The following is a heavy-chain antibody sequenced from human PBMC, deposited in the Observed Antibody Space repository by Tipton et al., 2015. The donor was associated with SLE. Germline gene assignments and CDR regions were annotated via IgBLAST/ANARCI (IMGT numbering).Heavy chain of an antibody. V-gene: IGHV1-46*03. J-gene: IGHJ6*02. CDR2: NNPGADYT. Sequence: QLVQSGAEVKKPGASVKVSCKAYGYTSTNYQFHWVRRAPGQGLEWMGINNPGADYTTYAQNFQGRVTMTRDMSRNTVYMELSGLRSEDTAIYYCARESDSPDVWGQGTTVTVSS. CDR3: ARESDSPDV. CDR1: GYTSTNYQ. D-gene: IGHD2-15*01.